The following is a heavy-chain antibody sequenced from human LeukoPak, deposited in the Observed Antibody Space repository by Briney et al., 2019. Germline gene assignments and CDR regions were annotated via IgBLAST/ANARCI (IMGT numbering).Heavy chain of an antibody. V-gene: IGHV3-7*01. CDR1: GFTFSSYW. CDR2: IKQDGSEK. CDR3: ARDRLYYYDRPTDY. D-gene: IGHD3-22*01. J-gene: IGHJ4*02. Sequence: QPGGSLRLSCAASGFTFSSYWMSWVRQAPGKGLEWVANIKQDGSEKYYVDSVKGRFTISRDNAKNSLYLQMNSLRAEDTAVYYCARDRLYYYDRPTDYWGQGTLVTVSS.